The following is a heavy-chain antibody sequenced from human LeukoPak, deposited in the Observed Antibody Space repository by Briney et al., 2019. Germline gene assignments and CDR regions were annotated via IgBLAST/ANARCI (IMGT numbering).Heavy chain of an antibody. J-gene: IGHJ4*02. V-gene: IGHV3-23*01. CDR1: GFTFSSYA. D-gene: IGHD2-15*01. CDR3: AKGELEYCSGTRCYPFDY. Sequence: GGSLRLSCAASGFTFSSYAMSWVRQAPGKGMEWVSGISGSGASTYYADSVKGRFTISRDNSKNTLSLQMSSLRAEDTAVYYCAKGELEYCSGTRCYPFDYWGQGTLVTVSS. CDR2: ISGSGAST.